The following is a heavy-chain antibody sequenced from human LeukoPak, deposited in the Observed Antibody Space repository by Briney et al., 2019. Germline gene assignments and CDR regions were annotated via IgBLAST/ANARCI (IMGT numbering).Heavy chain of an antibody. V-gene: IGHV3-23*01. CDR3: ARPFLEWLLSDAFDI. J-gene: IGHJ3*02. D-gene: IGHD3-3*01. CDR1: GFTFSTYA. CDR2: ISGSGDST. Sequence: GGSLRLSCAASGFTFSTYAMSWVRQAPGKGLEWVSAISGSGDSTYYADSVKGRFTISRDNSKNTLYLQMNSLRAEDTAVYYCARPFLEWLLSDAFDIWGQGTMVTVSS.